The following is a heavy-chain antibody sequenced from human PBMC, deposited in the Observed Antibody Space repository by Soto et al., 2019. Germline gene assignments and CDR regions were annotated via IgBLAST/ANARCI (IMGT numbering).Heavy chain of an antibody. CDR3: ARQGSY. Sequence: PSETLSLTCTVSGGSISSSKNYRGWIRQPPGKGLEWIGTISYSGSTYYNPSLNGRVIISADTSKNQFSLKLSSLTAADTAVYYCARQGSYWGQGALVTVSS. J-gene: IGHJ4*02. CDR1: GGSISSSKNY. V-gene: IGHV4-39*01. CDR2: ISYSGST.